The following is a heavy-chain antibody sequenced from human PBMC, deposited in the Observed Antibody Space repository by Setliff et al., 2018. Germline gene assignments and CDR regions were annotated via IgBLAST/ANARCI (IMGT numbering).Heavy chain of an antibody. J-gene: IGHJ5*02. V-gene: IGHV4-34*01. D-gene: IGHD6-6*01. CDR2: INHSGST. Sequence: SETLSLTCAAYGGTFSDYYWTWIRQPPGKGLEWIGEINHSGSTNYNPSLKSRVTISVDTSKNQFSLTMSSVTAADAAVYYCARGRNVAARLLDTWGQGSRVTVSS. CDR3: ARGRNVAARLLDT. CDR1: GGTFSDYY.